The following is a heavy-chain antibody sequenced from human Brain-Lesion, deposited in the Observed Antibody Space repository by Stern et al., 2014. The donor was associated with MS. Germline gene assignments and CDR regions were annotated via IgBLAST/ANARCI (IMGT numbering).Heavy chain of an antibody. Sequence: QLVESGPGLVKPSETLSLTCTVAGGSVSSTSYAWAWIRQPPGKGLEWIGTIYYSGNTYYSPSLKTRPTISLDTSKNLSPLQLSSVTAADTAVYYCAGEEDIRYCSGGSCTGNWFDPWGQGTLVTVSS. J-gene: IGHJ5*02. CDR2: IYYSGNT. D-gene: IGHD2-15*01. CDR3: AGEEDIRYCSGGSCTGNWFDP. V-gene: IGHV4-39*01. CDR1: GGSVSSTSYA.